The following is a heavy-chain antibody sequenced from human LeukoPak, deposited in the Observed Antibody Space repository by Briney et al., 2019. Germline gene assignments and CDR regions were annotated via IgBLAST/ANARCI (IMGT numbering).Heavy chain of an antibody. Sequence: PSETLSLACAVYGGSFSGFYWSWIRQPPGKGLEWVGSIYYSGSTYYNPSLKSRVTISVDTSKNQFSLKLSSVTAGDTAVYYCARLPRAYCGGDCYPDAFDIWGQGTMVTVSS. J-gene: IGHJ3*02. CDR3: ARLPRAYCGGDCYPDAFDI. V-gene: IGHV4-34*01. CDR1: GGSFSGFY. CDR2: IYYSGST. D-gene: IGHD2-21*01.